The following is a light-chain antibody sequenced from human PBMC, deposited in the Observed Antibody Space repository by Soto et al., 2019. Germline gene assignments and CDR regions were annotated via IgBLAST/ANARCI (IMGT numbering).Light chain of an antibody. V-gene: IGKV1-5*03. J-gene: IGKJ2*01. CDR3: QQYSSYSLT. CDR1: QSISSW. Sequence: DIQMTQSPSTLSASVGDRVTITCRASQSISSWLAWYQQKSGKAPKVLIYKASSLEIGVPSRFSGSGFKTEFTLTISSLQHDDSATYYCQQYSSYSLTFGQGTKLEIK. CDR2: KAS.